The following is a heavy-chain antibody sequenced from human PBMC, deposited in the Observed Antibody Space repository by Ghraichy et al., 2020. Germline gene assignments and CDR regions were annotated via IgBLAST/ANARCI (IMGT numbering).Heavy chain of an antibody. Sequence: SETLSLTCVISGDSVSSNSAAWNWFRQSPSKGLEWLGRTYYRSKWYNDYAVSVKSRITINPDTSKNQFSLQLNSVTPADTAVYYCARDGQRGDYEFDYWGQGTLVTVSP. CDR1: GDSVSSNSAA. CDR3: ARDGQRGDYEFDY. D-gene: IGHD4-17*01. V-gene: IGHV6-1*01. J-gene: IGHJ4*02. CDR2: TYYRSKWYN.